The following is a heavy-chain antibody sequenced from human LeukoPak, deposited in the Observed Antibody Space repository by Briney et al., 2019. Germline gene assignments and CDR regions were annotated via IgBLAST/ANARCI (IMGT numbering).Heavy chain of an antibody. CDR3: ASSPTTVTTRYYYGMDV. D-gene: IGHD4-17*01. CDR2: INHSGST. V-gene: IGHV4-34*01. CDR1: GGSFSGYY. J-gene: IGHJ6*02. Sequence: SETLSLTCAVYGGSFSGYYWSWIRQPPGKGLEWIGEINHSGSTNYNPSLKSRVTISVGTSKNQFSLKLSSVTAADTAVYYCASSPTTVTTRYYYGMDVWGQGTTVTVSS.